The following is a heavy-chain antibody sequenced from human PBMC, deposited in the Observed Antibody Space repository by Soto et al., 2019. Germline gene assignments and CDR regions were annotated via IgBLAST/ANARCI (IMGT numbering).Heavy chain of an antibody. D-gene: IGHD5-12*01. Sequence: EVQLVESGGGLVQPGGSLRLSCAASGFTFSSYSMNWVRQAPGKGLEWVSYISSSSSTIYYADSGKGRVTISRDNAKNSLYLQMSSLRAEDTAVYYCARDSGSSGYGSGDYWGQGTLVTVSS. J-gene: IGHJ4*02. CDR1: GFTFSSYS. CDR2: ISSSSSTI. CDR3: ARDSGSSGYGSGDY. V-gene: IGHV3-48*01.